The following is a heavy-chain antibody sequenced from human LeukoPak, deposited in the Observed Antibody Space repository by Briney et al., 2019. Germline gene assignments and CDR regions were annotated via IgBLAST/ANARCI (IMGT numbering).Heavy chain of an antibody. J-gene: IGHJ4*02. V-gene: IGHV4-34*01. CDR3: AREYSRSWYGGYYFDY. D-gene: IGHD6-13*01. CDR2: INHSGST. Sequence: SETLSLTCAVYGGSFSGYYWSWIRQPPGKGLEWIGEINHSGSTNYNPSLKSRVTISVDTSKNQFSLKLSSVTAADTAVYYCAREYSRSWYGGYYFDYWGQGTLVTVSS. CDR1: GGSFSGYY.